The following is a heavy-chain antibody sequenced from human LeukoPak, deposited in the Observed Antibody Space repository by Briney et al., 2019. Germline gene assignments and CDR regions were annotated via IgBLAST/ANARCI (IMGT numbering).Heavy chain of an antibody. J-gene: IGHJ4*02. CDR3: AREVNYYDSSGFDY. V-gene: IGHV4-59*01. D-gene: IGHD3-22*01. Sequence: SETLSLICTVSGGSISSYYWSWIRQPPGKGLEWIGYIYYSGSTNYNPSLKSRVTVSVDTSKNQFSLKLSSVTAADTAVYYCAREVNYYDSSGFDYWGQGTLVTVSS. CDR1: GGSISSYY. CDR2: IYYSGST.